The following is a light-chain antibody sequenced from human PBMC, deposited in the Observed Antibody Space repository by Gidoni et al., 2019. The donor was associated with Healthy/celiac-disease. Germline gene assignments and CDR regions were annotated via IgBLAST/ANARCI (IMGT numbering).Light chain of an antibody. CDR2: GAS. V-gene: IGKV3-20*01. Sequence: EIVLTQSPGTLSLFQGERATRSGRASQSVSRSYLAWYQQKPGQAPRLLIYGASSRATGIPDRFSGSGSGTDFTLTISRLEPEDFAVYYCQQYGSSPPYTFGQGTKLEIK. CDR3: QQYGSSPPYT. CDR1: QSVSRSY. J-gene: IGKJ2*01.